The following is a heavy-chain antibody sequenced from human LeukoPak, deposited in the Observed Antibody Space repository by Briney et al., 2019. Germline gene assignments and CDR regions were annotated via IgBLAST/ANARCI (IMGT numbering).Heavy chain of an antibody. CDR1: GGSISSGDYY. J-gene: IGHJ4*02. CDR3: AGVSAATIDY. V-gene: IGHV4-30-4*08. Sequence: SQTLSLTCTVSGGSISSGDYYWSWIRQPPGKGLEWIAYIYYTGNTYYNPSLKSRVTISVDTSKNQFSLKLSSVTAADTAVYYCAGVSAATIDYWGQGTLVTVSS. CDR2: IYYTGNT. D-gene: IGHD2-15*01.